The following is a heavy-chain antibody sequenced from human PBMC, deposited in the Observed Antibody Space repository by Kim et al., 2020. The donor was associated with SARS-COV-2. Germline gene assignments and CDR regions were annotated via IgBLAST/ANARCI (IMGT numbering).Heavy chain of an antibody. CDR3: ARMGRVRGIDY. Sequence: SETLSLTCAVYGGSFSGYYWSWIRQPPGKGLEWIGEINHSGSTNYNPSLKSRVTISVDTSKNQFSLKLSSVTAADTAVYYCARMGRVRGIDYWGQGTLVTVSS. D-gene: IGHD3-10*01. CDR2: INHSGST. CDR1: GGSFSGYY. J-gene: IGHJ4*02. V-gene: IGHV4-34*01.